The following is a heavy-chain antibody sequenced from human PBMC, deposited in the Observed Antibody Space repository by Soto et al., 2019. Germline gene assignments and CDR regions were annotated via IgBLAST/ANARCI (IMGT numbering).Heavy chain of an antibody. CDR3: ASGAAFYYDTSRY. Sequence: PGGSLRLSCAAPGFNFNIHALHRIRQAPGEGLEWVAVMSPGGNSQYYADSVKGRLTISRDTSKSTLYLQMTSLRPEDTAVYYCASGAAFYYDTSRYWGQGTLVTVSS. D-gene: IGHD3-22*01. CDR2: MSPGGNSQ. CDR1: GFNFNIHA. J-gene: IGHJ4*02. V-gene: IGHV3-30-3*01.